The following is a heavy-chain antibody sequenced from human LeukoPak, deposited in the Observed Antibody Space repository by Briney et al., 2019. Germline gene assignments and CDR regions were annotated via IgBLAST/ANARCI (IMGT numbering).Heavy chain of an antibody. V-gene: IGHV4-38-2*02. D-gene: IGHD3-10*01. CDR2: IYLSGNT. CDR3: ARGYGSGSYSEVIFWNEISDYYYYYMDV. J-gene: IGHJ6*03. Sequence: PSETLSLTCTVSGYSISSGYYWGWIRQSPGKGLEWIGSIYLSGNTYYNPSLESRVTISVDTSKNQFSLKLSYVTAADTAVYYYARGYGSGSYSEVIFWNEISDYYYYYMDVWGKGTTVTISS. CDR1: GYSISSGYY.